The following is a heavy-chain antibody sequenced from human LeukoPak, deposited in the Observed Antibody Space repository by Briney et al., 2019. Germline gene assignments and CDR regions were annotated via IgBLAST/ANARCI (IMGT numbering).Heavy chain of an antibody. Sequence: ASVKVSCKAPGYTFTGYYMHWVRQAPGQGLEWMGRTNPNSGGTNYAQKFQGRVTMTRDTSISTAYMELSGLRSDDTAVYYCARPHCSSTSCYAETQNWFDPWGQGTLVTVSS. J-gene: IGHJ5*02. CDR1: GYTFTGYY. CDR2: TNPNSGGT. D-gene: IGHD2-2*01. CDR3: ARPHCSSTSCYAETQNWFDP. V-gene: IGHV1-2*06.